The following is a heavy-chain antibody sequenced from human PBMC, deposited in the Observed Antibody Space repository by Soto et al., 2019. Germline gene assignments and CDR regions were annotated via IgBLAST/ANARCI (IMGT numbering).Heavy chain of an antibody. Sequence: GASVKVSCKASGYTFNSYSINWVRQAPGQGLEWMGWISTYNGNTNYAQQLQGRVTMTTDPSTTTVYLELRSLRSDGTAVYYCASETPSYYESGGYYKFDYWGKRTLVTVSS. CDR3: ASETPSYYESGGYYKFDY. V-gene: IGHV1-18*04. CDR1: GYTFNSYS. CDR2: ISTYNGNT. J-gene: IGHJ4*02. D-gene: IGHD3-22*01.